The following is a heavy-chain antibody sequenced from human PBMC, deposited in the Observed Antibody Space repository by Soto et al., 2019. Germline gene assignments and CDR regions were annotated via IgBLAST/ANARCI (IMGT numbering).Heavy chain of an antibody. CDR1: GYTFNNSG. D-gene: IGHD2-2*01. CDR2: ISAKNGNT. V-gene: IGHV1-18*04. J-gene: IGHJ4*02. Sequence: QVQLVQSGAEVKKPGASVKVYCKASGYTFNNSGISWVRQAPGRGREWMGWISAKNGNTNYAQKFQGRVTMTTDTATSKAYMDRRGLRSADPAVYFCARDLGDIVVVSAATEFDHWGQGALVTLSS. CDR3: ARDLGDIVVVSAATEFDH.